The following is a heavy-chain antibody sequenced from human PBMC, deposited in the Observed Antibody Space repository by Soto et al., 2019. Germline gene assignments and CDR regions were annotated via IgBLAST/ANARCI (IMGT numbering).Heavy chain of an antibody. CDR2: IYYSGST. D-gene: IGHD3-10*01. V-gene: IGHV4-39*01. Sequence: QLQLQESGPGLVKPSETLSLACIVSGGSISSSSYYWGWIRQPPGKGLEWIGSIYYSGSTYYNPSLKSRVTISVDTSKNQFSLKLTSMTAADTAVYHCARHERIWFGEPAFDYWGQGTLVTVSS. J-gene: IGHJ4*02. CDR1: GGSISSSSYY. CDR3: ARHERIWFGEPAFDY.